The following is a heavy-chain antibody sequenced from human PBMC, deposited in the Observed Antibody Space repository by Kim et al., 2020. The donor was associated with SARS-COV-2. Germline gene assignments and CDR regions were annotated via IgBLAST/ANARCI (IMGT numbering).Heavy chain of an antibody. Sequence: SQTLSLTCTASGGSISSSSYYWGWIRQPPGKGLEWIGSIYYSGSTYYNPSLKSRVTISVDTSKNQFSLKLSSVTAADTAVYSCARRWNYELDPWGQGTLV. V-gene: IGHV4-39*01. CDR2: IYYSGST. CDR3: ARRWNYELDP. D-gene: IGHD1-7*01. CDR1: GGSISSSSYY. J-gene: IGHJ5*02.